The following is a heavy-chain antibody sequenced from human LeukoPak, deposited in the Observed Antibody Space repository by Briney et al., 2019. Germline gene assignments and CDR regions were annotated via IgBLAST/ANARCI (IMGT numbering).Heavy chain of an antibody. J-gene: IGHJ4*02. CDR2: ISYDGSNK. CDR3: AKEGAIAVAGTGFDY. D-gene: IGHD6-19*01. Sequence: GGSLRLSCAASGFTFSSYGMHWVRQAPGKGLEWVAVISYDGSNKYYADSVKGRFTISRDNSKNTLYLQMNSLRAEDTAVYYCAKEGAIAVAGTGFDYWGQGTLVTVSS. V-gene: IGHV3-30*18. CDR1: GFTFSSYG.